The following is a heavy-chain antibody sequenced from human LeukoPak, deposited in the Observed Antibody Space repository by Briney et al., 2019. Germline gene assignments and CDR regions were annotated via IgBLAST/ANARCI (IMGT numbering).Heavy chain of an antibody. J-gene: IGHJ4*02. D-gene: IGHD3-10*01. CDR2: IGSKADAYAT. V-gene: IGHV3-73*01. CDR1: GFTFSGSS. CDR3: ARDPGYGSGTYYEGY. Sequence: PGGSLRLSCAASGFTFSGSSMHWVRQASGKGLEWVGRIGSKADAYATTYGESVKGRFIISRDDSKNTVYLQMNSLRAEDTAVYYCARDPGYGSGTYYEGYWGQGTLVTVSS.